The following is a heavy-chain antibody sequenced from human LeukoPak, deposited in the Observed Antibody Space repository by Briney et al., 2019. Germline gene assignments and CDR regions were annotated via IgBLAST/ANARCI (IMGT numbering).Heavy chain of an antibody. J-gene: IGHJ5*02. D-gene: IGHD1-14*01. V-gene: IGHV4-59*08. CDR1: GGSISTDY. CDR3: ARLTARSWFDP. Sequence: SETLSLTCTVSGGSISTDYWSWIRRPPGKGLECIGYISYSGSTNSNSSLKSRVTISIDTSKNQFSLKLSSVTATDTAVYYCARLTARSWFDPWGQGTLVTVSS. CDR2: ISYSGST.